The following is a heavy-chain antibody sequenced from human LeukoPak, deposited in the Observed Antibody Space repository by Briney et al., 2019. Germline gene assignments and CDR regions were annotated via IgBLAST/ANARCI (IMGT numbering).Heavy chain of an antibody. V-gene: IGHV4-59*01. Sequence: PSETLSLTCTVSGGSISRYYWSWIRPPPGKGLEGIGYIYYSWSTNYHPFPKRRVTITVDTSKNHFSLKLSSVTAADTAVYYCARVADILTGYYLDYWGQGTLVTVSS. CDR1: GGSISRYY. J-gene: IGHJ4*02. CDR2: IYYSWST. D-gene: IGHD3-9*01. CDR3: ARVADILTGYYLDY.